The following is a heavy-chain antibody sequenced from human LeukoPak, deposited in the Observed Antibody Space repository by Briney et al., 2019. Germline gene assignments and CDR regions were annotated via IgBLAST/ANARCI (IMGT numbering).Heavy chain of an antibody. J-gene: IGHJ4*02. CDR3: AKDAAGSSSWANY. CDR1: GFTFSSYW. CDR2: IWYDGSNK. Sequence: PGGSLRLSCAASGFTFSSYWMHWVRQAPGKGLEGVAVIWYDGSNKYYADSVKGRFTISRDNSKNTLSLQMNSLRAEDTAVYYCAKDAAGSSSWANYWGQGALVTVSS. D-gene: IGHD6-13*01. V-gene: IGHV3-33*06.